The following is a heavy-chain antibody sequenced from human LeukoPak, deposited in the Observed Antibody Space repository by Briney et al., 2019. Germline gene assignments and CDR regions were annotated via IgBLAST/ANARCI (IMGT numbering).Heavy chain of an antibody. CDR1: GYNFNTYW. D-gene: IGHD3-3*01. CDR3: ARRTGVSGPIDY. Sequence: GESLKISCKGSGYNFNTYWIGWVRPLPGKGLEWMGIIYPGDSDTRYSPSFQGQVTISADKSISTVYLRWSSLKASDTAMYYCARRTGVSGPIDYWGPGTLVTVSS. V-gene: IGHV5-51*01. J-gene: IGHJ4*02. CDR2: IYPGDSDT.